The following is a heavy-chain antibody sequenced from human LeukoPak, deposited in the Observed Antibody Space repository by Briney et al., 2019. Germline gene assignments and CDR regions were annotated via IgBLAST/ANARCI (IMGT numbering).Heavy chain of an antibody. CDR3: ARDPGAALTGGFWVDY. CDR1: GYTFTGYY. CDR2: INPNSGGT. V-gene: IGHV1-2*02. Sequence: ASVKVSCKASGYTFTGYYMHWVRQAPGQGLEWMGWINPNSGGTNYAQKFQGRVTITADKSTSTAYMELSSLRSEDTAVYYCARDPGAALTGGFWVDYWGQGTLVTVSS. J-gene: IGHJ4*02. D-gene: IGHD7-27*01.